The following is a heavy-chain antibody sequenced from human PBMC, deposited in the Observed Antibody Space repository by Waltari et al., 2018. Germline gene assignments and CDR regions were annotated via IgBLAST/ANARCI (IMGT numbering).Heavy chain of an antibody. J-gene: IGHJ3*02. Sequence: QVQLQQWGAGLLKPSETLSLTCAVYGGSFSGYYWSWILQPPGKGLEWIGEINHSGSTNYNPSLKSRITISVDTSKSQFSLKLSSVTAADTAVYYCARDRGLRRLSTFEIWGQGTMVTVSS. CDR2: INHSGST. CDR3: ARDRGLRRLSTFEI. D-gene: IGHD3-16*02. V-gene: IGHV4-34*01. CDR1: GGSFSGYY.